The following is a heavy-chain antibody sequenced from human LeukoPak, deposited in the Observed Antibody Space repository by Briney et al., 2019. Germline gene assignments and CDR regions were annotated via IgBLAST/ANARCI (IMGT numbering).Heavy chain of an antibody. J-gene: IGHJ6*03. V-gene: IGHV3-23*01. Sequence: GRSLRLSCATSGFTFSSHAMSWVRQAPGEGLEWVSAVSGSGDNTYYADSVKGRFTISRDNSKNTLYLHMSSLRAEDTAVYYCACTAYYYYYLDVWGKGTTVTVSS. CDR1: GFTFSSHA. CDR2: VSGSGDNT. D-gene: IGHD5-18*01. CDR3: ACTAYYYYYLDV.